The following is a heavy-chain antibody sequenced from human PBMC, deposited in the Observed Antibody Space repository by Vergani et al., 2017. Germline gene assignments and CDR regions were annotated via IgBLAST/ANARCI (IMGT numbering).Heavy chain of an antibody. D-gene: IGHD6-19*01. V-gene: IGHV4-59*01. CDR2: IYYSGST. Sequence: QLQLQESGPGLVKPSETLSLTCTVSGGSISSYYWSWIRQPPGKGLEWIGYIYYSGSTNYNPSLKSRVTISVDTSKNQFSLKLSAVTAADTAVYYCARVVSGLYPNYYYMDVWGKGTTVTVSS. CDR3: ARVVSGLYPNYYYMDV. J-gene: IGHJ6*03. CDR1: GGSISSYY.